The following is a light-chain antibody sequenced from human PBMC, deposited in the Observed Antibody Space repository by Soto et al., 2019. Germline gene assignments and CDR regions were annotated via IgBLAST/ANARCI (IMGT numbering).Light chain of an antibody. J-gene: IGKJ5*01. CDR1: QTISNF. Sequence: DIQLTQSPSSLSASVGDRVTIACRASQTISNFLNWYQGKPGKPPKLLIYSSSTLQSGVPSRFSGSGSGTDFTLTISSLEPEDFAVYYCQQRSNWPSITFGQGTRLEIK. V-gene: IGKV1-39*01. CDR2: SSS. CDR3: QQRSNWPSIT.